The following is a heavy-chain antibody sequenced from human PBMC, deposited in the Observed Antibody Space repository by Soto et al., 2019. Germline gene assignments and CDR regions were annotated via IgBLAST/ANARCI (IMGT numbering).Heavy chain of an antibody. CDR3: ARDQKVYYYDSSGYTAFDI. Sequence: SLRLSCAASGFTFSSYAMHWVRQAPGKGLEWVAVISYDGSNKYYADSVKGRFTISSDNSKSTLYLQMNSLRAEDTAVYYCARDQKVYYYDSSGYTAFDIWGQGTMVTVSS. V-gene: IGHV3-30-3*01. CDR1: GFTFSSYA. J-gene: IGHJ3*02. D-gene: IGHD3-22*01. CDR2: ISYDGSNK.